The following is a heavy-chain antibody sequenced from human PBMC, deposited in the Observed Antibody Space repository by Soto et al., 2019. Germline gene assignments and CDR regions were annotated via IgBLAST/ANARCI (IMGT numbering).Heavy chain of an antibody. CDR2: IIPIFGTA. Sequence: ASVKVSFKASGGTFSSYAISWVRQAPGQGLEWMGGIIPIFGTANYAQKFQGRVTITADESTSTAYMELSSLRSEDTAVYYCARESTNVDTAMDVFWFDPWGQGTLVTVSS. CDR1: GGTFSSYA. D-gene: IGHD5-18*01. CDR3: ARESTNVDTAMDVFWFDP. J-gene: IGHJ5*02. V-gene: IGHV1-69*13.